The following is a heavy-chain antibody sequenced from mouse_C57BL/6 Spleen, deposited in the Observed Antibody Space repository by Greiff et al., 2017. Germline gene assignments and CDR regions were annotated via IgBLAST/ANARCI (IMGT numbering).Heavy chain of an antibody. CDR1: GFTFSSYA. CDR2: ISDGGSYT. V-gene: IGHV5-4*01. J-gene: IGHJ1*03. Sequence: EVKLVESGGGLVKPGGSLKLSCAASGFTFSSYAMSWVRQTPEKRLEWVATISDGGSYTYYPDNVKGRFTISRDNAKNNLYLQMSHLKSEDTAMYYCARDNSDWYFDVGGTGTTVTVSS. CDR3: ARDNSDWYFDV. D-gene: IGHD3-1*01.